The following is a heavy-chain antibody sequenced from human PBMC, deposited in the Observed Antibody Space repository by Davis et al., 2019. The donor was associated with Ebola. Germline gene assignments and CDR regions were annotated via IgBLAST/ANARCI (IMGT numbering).Heavy chain of an antibody. V-gene: IGHV1-69*13. CDR3: ARDRGTTVTADAFDI. CDR1: GGTFSSYA. J-gene: IGHJ3*02. CDR2: IIPIFGTA. D-gene: IGHD4-17*01. Sequence: SVKVSCKASGGTFSSYAISWVRQAPGQGLEWMGGIIPIFGTANYAQKFQGRVTITADESTSTAYMELSSLRSEDTAVYYCARDRGTTVTADAFDIWGQGTMVTVSS.